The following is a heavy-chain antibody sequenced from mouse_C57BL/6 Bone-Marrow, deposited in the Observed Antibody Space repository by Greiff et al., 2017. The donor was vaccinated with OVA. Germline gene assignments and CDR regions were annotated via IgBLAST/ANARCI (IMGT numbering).Heavy chain of an antibody. Sequence: VKLQESGAELVKPGASVKMSCKASGYTFTSYWITWVKQRPGQGLEWIGDIYPGSGSTNYNEKFKSKATLTVDTSSSTAYMQLSSLTSEDSAVYYCARSDYYGSSYYFDVWGTGTTVTVSS. D-gene: IGHD1-1*01. CDR2: IYPGSGST. CDR3: ARSDYYGSSYYFDV. CDR1: GYTFTSYW. J-gene: IGHJ1*03. V-gene: IGHV1-55*01.